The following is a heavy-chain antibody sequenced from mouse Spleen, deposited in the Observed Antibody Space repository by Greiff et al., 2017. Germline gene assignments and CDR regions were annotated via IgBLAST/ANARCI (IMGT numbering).Heavy chain of an antibody. V-gene: IGHV5-9-1*01. J-gene: IGHJ1*01. Sequence: EVKLQESGGGLVKPGGSLKLSCAASGFTFSSYAMSWVRQTPEKRLEWVATISSGGSYTYYPDSVKGRFTISRDNAKNTLYLQMSSLRSEDTAMYYCARGGYYRYFDVWGAGTTVTVSS. CDR1: GFTFSSYA. D-gene: IGHD1-1*02. CDR2: ISSGGSYT. CDR3: ARGGYYRYFDV.